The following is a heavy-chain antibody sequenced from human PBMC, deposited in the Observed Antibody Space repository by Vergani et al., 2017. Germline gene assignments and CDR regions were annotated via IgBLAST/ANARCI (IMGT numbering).Heavy chain of an antibody. CDR1: GFTFSSYS. D-gene: IGHD2-2*01. CDR2: ISSSSSTI. Sequence: EVQLLESGGGLVQPGGSLRLSCAASGFTFSSYSMNWVRQAPGKGLEWVSYISSSSSTIYYADSVKGRFTISRDNAQNSRYLQMNSLRAEDTAVYYCARDAHGWHCSSTSCSNYYYYGMDVWGQGTTVTVSS. CDR3: ARDAHGWHCSSTSCSNYYYYGMDV. V-gene: IGHV3-48*01. J-gene: IGHJ6*02.